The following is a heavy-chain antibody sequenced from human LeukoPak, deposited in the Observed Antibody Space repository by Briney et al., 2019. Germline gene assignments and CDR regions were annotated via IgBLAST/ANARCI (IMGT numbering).Heavy chain of an antibody. CDR1: GGTFSSYA. CDR3: ARGLGVRAAGTKYYYYYMDV. CDR2: IIPIFGTA. Sequence: SVKVSCKASGGTFSSYAISWVRQAPGQGLEWMGGIIPIFGTANYAQKFQGRVTITTDESTSTAYMELSSLRSEDTAVYYCARGLGVRAAGTKYYYYYMDVWGKGTTVTVSS. V-gene: IGHV1-69*05. J-gene: IGHJ6*03. D-gene: IGHD6-13*01.